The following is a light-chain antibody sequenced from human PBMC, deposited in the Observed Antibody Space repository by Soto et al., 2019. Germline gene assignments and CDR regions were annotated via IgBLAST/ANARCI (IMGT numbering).Light chain of an antibody. CDR2: GAS. J-gene: IGKJ1*01. Sequence: VVLTQSPGTLSLSPGERATLSCRASQSVSSSYLAWYQHKPGQAPRFLIYGASSRATGIPDRFSGSGSGTDFTLTISRLEPEDFAVYYCQQYGSSPRTFGQGTKVDIK. V-gene: IGKV3-20*01. CDR1: QSVSSSY. CDR3: QQYGSSPRT.